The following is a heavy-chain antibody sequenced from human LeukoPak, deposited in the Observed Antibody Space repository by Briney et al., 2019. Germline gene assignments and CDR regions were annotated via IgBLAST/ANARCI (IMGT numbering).Heavy chain of an antibody. CDR3: AKDARVVVITTLVY. Sequence: GGSLRLSCAASGFTVSNNYMSWVRQAPGKGLEWVSAISGSGGSTYYADSVKGRFTISRDNSKNTLYLQMNSLRAEDTAVYYCAKDARVVVITTLVYWGQGTLVTVSS. CDR2: ISGSGGST. J-gene: IGHJ4*02. V-gene: IGHV3-23*01. CDR1: GFTVSNNY. D-gene: IGHD3-22*01.